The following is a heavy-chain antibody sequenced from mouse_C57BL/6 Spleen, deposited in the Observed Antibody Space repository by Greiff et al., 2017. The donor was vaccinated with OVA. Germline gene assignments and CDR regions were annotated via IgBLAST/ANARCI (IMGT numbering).Heavy chain of an antibody. V-gene: IGHV5-17*01. Sequence: EVKLVESGGGLVKPGGSLKLSCAASGFTFSDYGMHWVRQAPEKGLEWVAYISSGSSTIYYADTVKGRFTISRDNAKNTLFLQMTSLRSEDTAMYYSARPGLGQYYFDYWGQGTTLTVSS. CDR2: ISSGSSTI. CDR3: ARPGLGQYYFDY. D-gene: IGHD4-1*01. J-gene: IGHJ2*01. CDR1: GFTFSDYG.